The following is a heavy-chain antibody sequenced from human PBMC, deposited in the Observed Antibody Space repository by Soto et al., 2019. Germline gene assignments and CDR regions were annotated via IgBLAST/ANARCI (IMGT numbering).Heavy chain of an antibody. Sequence: EVQLVESGGGLVQPGGSLRLSCAASGFTFSSYSMNWVRQAPGKGLEWVSYISSSSSTIYYADSVKGRFTISRDNAKNSLSLQMNSLRAEDTAVYYCAGTTGGYFDLWGRGTLVTVSS. CDR1: GFTFSSYS. V-gene: IGHV3-48*01. CDR2: ISSSSSTI. J-gene: IGHJ2*01. D-gene: IGHD1-1*01. CDR3: AGTTGGYFDL.